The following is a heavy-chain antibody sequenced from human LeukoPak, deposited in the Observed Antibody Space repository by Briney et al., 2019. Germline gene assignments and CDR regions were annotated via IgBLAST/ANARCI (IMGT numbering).Heavy chain of an antibody. Sequence: ASETLSLTCTVSGGSISSYYWSWIRQPAGKGLEWIGRIYTSGSTNYNPSLKSRVTMSVDTSKNQFSPKLSSVTAADTAVYYCARENIAVAGAYFDYWGQGTLVTVSS. J-gene: IGHJ4*02. V-gene: IGHV4-4*07. CDR2: IYTSGST. CDR1: GGSISSYY. CDR3: ARENIAVAGAYFDY. D-gene: IGHD6-19*01.